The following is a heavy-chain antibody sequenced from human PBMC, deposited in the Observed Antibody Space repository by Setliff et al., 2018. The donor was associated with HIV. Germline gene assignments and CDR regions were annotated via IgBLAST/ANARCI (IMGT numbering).Heavy chain of an antibody. J-gene: IGHJ6*03. V-gene: IGHV4-34*01. CDR3: ARDGPLEGSYRYYYYYMDV. Sequence: SETLSLTCAVYGGSFSGYYWNWIRQPPGKGLEWLGEVHHSGTTNFDPSLKSRVTISVDTSKNQFSLKLSSVTAADTAVYYCARDGPLEGSYRYYYYYMDVWG. CDR2: VHHSGTT. CDR1: GGSFSGYY. D-gene: IGHD3-10*01.